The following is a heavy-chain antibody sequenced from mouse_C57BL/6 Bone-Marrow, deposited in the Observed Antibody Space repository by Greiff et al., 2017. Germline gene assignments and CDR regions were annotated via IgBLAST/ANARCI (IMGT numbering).Heavy chain of an antibody. D-gene: IGHD1-1*01. CDR1: YTFSRRVH. V-gene: IGHV1-87*01. CDR2: GQGLEWFG. J-gene: IGHJ1*03. CDR3: SEESAVYYCAYTTVAHWYFDV. Sequence: QVQLQQSGPELARPWASVKISCQAFYTFSRRVHFAIRDTNYWMQWVKQRPGQGLEWFGAIYPGNGDTSYNQKVKGKATLTADKSSTTAYMQLSSRTSEESAVYYCAYTTVAHWYFDVWGTGTTVTVSS.